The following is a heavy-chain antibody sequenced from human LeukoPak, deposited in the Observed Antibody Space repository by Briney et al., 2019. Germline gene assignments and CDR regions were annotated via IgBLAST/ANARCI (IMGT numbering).Heavy chain of an antibody. D-gene: IGHD6-19*01. CDR3: ARETGSGWHYFDY. CDR1: GFTFSSYA. Sequence: GSLRLSCAASGFTFSSYAMRWVRQAPGKGLEWVAVISYDGSNKYYADSVKGRFTISRDNSKNTLYLQMNSLRAEDTAVYYCARETGSGWHYFDYWGQGTLVTVSS. J-gene: IGHJ4*02. CDR2: ISYDGSNK. V-gene: IGHV3-30-3*01.